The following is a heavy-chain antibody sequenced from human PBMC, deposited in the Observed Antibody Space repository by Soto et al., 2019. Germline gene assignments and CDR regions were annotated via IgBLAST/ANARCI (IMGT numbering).Heavy chain of an antibody. D-gene: IGHD3-22*01. Sequence: QVQLQESGPGLVKPSQTLSLTCTVSVGSISSGGYYWSWIRQHPGKGLEWIGYIYYSGSTYYNPSLKSRVTISVDTSKNQFSLKLSSVTAADTAVYYCARDLAYDSSGYYILGYWGQGTLVTVSS. CDR2: IYYSGST. CDR1: VGSISSGGYY. V-gene: IGHV4-31*03. J-gene: IGHJ4*02. CDR3: ARDLAYDSSGYYILGY.